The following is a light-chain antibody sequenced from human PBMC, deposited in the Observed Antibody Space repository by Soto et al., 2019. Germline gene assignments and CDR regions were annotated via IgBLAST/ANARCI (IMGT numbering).Light chain of an antibody. CDR1: QSISSY. CDR3: QHYDNLLLT. CDR2: AAS. J-gene: IGKJ4*01. V-gene: IGKV1-39*01. Sequence: DLQMTQSPSSLSASVGDRVTITCRASQSISSYLNWYQQKPGKAPKLLIYAASSLQSGVPSRFSGSGSGTDFTLTISSLQREDIATYYCQHYDNLLLTFGGGTKVEL.